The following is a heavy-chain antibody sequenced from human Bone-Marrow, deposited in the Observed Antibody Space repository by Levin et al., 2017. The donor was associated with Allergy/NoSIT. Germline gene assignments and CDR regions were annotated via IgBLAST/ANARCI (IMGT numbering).Heavy chain of an antibody. D-gene: IGHD4/OR15-4a*01. J-gene: IGHJ4*02. V-gene: IGHV3-23*01. Sequence: LSLTCAASGFIFNNYAMAWVRPAPGKDLEWVSSISGSGDKTNYADSVQGRFIISRDNSNNTVSLQMNNLRVEDTALFYCTKERATGRGALNYWGQGILVTVSS. CDR3: TKERATGRGALNY. CDR1: GFIFNNYA. CDR2: ISGSGDKT.